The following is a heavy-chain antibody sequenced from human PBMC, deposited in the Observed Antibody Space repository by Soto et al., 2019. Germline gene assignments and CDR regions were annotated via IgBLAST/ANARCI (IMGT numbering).Heavy chain of an antibody. D-gene: IGHD3-22*01. CDR3: ARGMYYYDSSGWAY. J-gene: IGHJ4*02. V-gene: IGHV3-48*02. Sequence: GGSLRLSCAASGFTFSIYSMNWVRQAPGKGLEWVSYISSSSSTIYYADSVKGRFTISRDNAKNSLYLQMNSLRDEDTAVYYSARGMYYYDSSGWAYWGQGTLVTVSS. CDR2: ISSSSSTI. CDR1: GFTFSIYS.